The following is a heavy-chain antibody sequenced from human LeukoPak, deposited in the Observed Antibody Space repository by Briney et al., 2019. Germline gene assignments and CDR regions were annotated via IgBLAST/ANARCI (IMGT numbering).Heavy chain of an antibody. J-gene: IGHJ4*02. CDR3: ASAPGIGSH. Sequence: GGSLRLSCAASGFTFSSYAMSWVRQAPGKGLEWVSATSGSGGSTYYADSVKGRFTISRHNSKNTLYLQMNSLRAEDTAVYYCASAPGIGSHWGQGTLVTVSS. CDR1: GFTFSSYA. CDR2: TSGSGGST. V-gene: IGHV3-23*01. D-gene: IGHD2-15*01.